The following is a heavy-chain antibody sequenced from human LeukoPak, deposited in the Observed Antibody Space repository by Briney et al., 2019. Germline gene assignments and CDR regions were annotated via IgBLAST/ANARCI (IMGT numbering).Heavy chain of an antibody. Sequence: SETLSLTCTVSGGSISSYYWNWIRQPPGKGLEWIGYIYYSGSTNYNPSLKSRVTISVDTSKNQFSLKLSSVTAADTAVYYCAKEHCSSTSCYGADNWFDPWGQGTLVTVSS. J-gene: IGHJ5*02. CDR3: AKEHCSSTSCYGADNWFDP. CDR2: IYYSGST. D-gene: IGHD2-2*01. CDR1: GGSISSYY. V-gene: IGHV4-59*01.